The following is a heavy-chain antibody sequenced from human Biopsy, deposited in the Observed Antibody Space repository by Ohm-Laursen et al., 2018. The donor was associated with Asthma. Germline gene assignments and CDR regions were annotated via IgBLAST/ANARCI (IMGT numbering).Heavy chain of an antibody. J-gene: IGHJ4*02. CDR1: VYSLTDLS. CDR2: HDHEEGGT. V-gene: IGHV1-24*01. D-gene: IGHD4-17*01. Sequence: GASVKVSCKISVYSLTDLSMHWVRQAPGQGLEWMGGHDHEEGGTVNARRFQGRVTMTEDTSTDTAYMELSSLSSDDTAVYYCASDFPKDYVRYNFQFWGQGTLVTVSS. CDR3: ASDFPKDYVRYNFQF.